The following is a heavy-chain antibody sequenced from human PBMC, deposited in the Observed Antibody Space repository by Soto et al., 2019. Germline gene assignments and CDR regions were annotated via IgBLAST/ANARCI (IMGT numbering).Heavy chain of an antibody. Sequence: GGSLRLSCTASGFNFGSYGMHWVRQAPGKGLEWVAVISYDGRNKYYADSVKGRFTISRDNSKNTLYLQMNSLRAEDTAVYYCAKESPNVPYWGQGTLVTAPQ. CDR1: GFNFGSYG. CDR2: ISYDGRNK. J-gene: IGHJ4*02. D-gene: IGHD6-6*01. V-gene: IGHV3-30*18. CDR3: AKESPNVPY.